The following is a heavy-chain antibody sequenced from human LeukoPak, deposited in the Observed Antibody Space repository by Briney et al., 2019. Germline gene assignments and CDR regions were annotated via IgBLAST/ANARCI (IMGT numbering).Heavy chain of an antibody. CDR3: ATSFMVRGSLDY. V-gene: IGHV1-24*01. D-gene: IGHD3-10*01. Sequence: ASVKVSCQVSGYSLTELSMDWVRQAPGKGREWMGGFDVEDGETLYAQKLQGRVTLTEDTSTDTAYMELSSLRSEDTAVYFCATSFMVRGSLDYWGQGTLVTVSS. CDR1: GYSLTELS. J-gene: IGHJ4*02. CDR2: FDVEDGET.